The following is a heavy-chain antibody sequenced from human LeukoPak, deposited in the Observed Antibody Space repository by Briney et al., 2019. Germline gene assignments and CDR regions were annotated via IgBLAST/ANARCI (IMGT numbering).Heavy chain of an antibody. V-gene: IGHV1-18*01. Sequence: ASVKVSCKASGYTFTTYGISWVRQAPGQGLEWMGWISGYNGNTNFAQKLQGRVTMTTDTSTNTAYMELRSLRSDDTAVYYCARTHIAVALNWYFDLWGRGTLVTVSS. D-gene: IGHD6-19*01. CDR1: GYTFTTYG. CDR3: ARTHIAVALNWYFDL. CDR2: ISGYNGNT. J-gene: IGHJ2*01.